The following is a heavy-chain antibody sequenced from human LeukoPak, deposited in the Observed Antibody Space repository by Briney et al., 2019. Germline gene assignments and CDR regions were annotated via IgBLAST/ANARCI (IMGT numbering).Heavy chain of an antibody. CDR2: IDPSDSYT. Sequence: GESLKISCKGSGYSFISYWITWMRQMPGIGLEWMGRIDPSDSYTNYSPSFQGHVTISADKSISTAYLQWSSLKASDTAMYYCARPRTNYYDSGSYENWGQGTLVTVSS. J-gene: IGHJ4*02. CDR1: GYSFISYW. D-gene: IGHD3-10*01. CDR3: ARPRTNYYDSGSYEN. V-gene: IGHV5-10-1*01.